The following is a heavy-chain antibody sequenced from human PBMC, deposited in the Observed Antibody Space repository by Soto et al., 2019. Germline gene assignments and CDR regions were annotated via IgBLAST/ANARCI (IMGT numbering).Heavy chain of an antibody. CDR2: IWYDGSNK. V-gene: IGHV3-33*01. J-gene: IGHJ4*02. CDR1: GFTFSSYG. D-gene: IGHD6-13*01. CDR3: AREGGLAAAGTAPDY. Sequence: GGSLRLSCAASGFTFSSYGMHWVRQAPGKGLEWVAVIWYDGSNKYYADSVKGRFTISRDNSKNTLYLQMNSLRAEDTAVYYCAREGGLAAAGTAPDYWGQGTLVTVSS.